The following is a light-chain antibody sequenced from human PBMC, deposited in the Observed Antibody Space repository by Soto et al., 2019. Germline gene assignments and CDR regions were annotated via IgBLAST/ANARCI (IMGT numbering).Light chain of an antibody. CDR1: QSDSNTY. CDR3: QQYGTSPVT. V-gene: IGKV3-20*01. J-gene: IGKJ2*01. CDR2: GAS. Sequence: EIVLTQSPGTLSLSPGERATLSCRASQSDSNTYLAWYQHKPGQAPRLLIYGASDRATGIPDRFSGSGSVTDFTLTISSLEPEDFALYYCQQYGTSPVTFGQGTKLEIK.